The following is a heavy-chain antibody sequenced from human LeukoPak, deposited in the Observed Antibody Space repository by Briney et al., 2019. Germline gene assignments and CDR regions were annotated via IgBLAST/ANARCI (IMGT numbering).Heavy chain of an antibody. CDR3: VRECEGCGWPFDY. CDR1: GGSVSSNSAT. CDR2: TYYRSKWYN. Sequence: SQTLSLTCAISGGSVSSNSATWNWIRQSPSRGLEWLGRTYYRSKWYNDYAVSVRSRITINPDTSKNQFSLQLNSVTPDDTAVYYCVRECEGCGWPFDYWGQGTLVTVSS. V-gene: IGHV6-1*01. D-gene: IGHD6-19*01. J-gene: IGHJ4*02.